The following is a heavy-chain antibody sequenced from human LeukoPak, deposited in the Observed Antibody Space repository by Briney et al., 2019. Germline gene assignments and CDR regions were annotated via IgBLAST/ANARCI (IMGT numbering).Heavy chain of an antibody. CDR3: ARHHDFPPGMDV. CDR1: GYSFTSYW. J-gene: IGHJ6*02. V-gene: IGHV5-10-1*01. Sequence: GESLKISCKGSGYSFTSYWISWVRQMPGKGLEWMGRIDPSDSYTNYSPSFQGHVTISADKSISTAYLQWSSLKASDSAMYYCARHHDFPPGMDVWGQGTTVTVSS. D-gene: IGHD3-3*01. CDR2: IDPSDSYT.